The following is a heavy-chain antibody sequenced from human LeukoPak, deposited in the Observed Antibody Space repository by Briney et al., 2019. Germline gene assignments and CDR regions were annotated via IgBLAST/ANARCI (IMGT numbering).Heavy chain of an antibody. CDR2: ISYDGSNK. J-gene: IGHJ4*02. Sequence: PGGTLRLSCAVSGFTFSSYWMNWVRQAPGKGPEGGTVISYDGSNKYYADAVKGRFTNSRDNSRSTLYLQMNILRTEDTAVYHCVKAGLQWGREYHFDYWGQGSLVTVSS. CDR3: VKAGLQWGREYHFDY. D-gene: IGHD4-11*01. V-gene: IGHV3-30*18. CDR1: GFTFSSYW.